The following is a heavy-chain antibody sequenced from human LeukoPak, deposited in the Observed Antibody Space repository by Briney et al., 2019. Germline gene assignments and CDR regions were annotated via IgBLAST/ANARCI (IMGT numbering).Heavy chain of an antibody. CDR1: GGTFSSYA. CDR2: IIPIFGTA. CDR3: ARVEMATINGAFDI. D-gene: IGHD5-24*01. V-gene: IGHV1-69*05. J-gene: IGHJ3*02. Sequence: SMKVSCKASGGTFSSYAISWVRQAPGQGLEWMGGIIPIFGTANYAQKFQGRVTITTDESTSTAYMELSSLRSEDTAVYYCARVEMATINGAFDIWGQGTMVTVSS.